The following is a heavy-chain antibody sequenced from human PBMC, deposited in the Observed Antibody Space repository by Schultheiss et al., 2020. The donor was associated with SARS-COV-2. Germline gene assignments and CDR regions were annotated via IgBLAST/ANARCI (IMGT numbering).Heavy chain of an antibody. J-gene: IGHJ6*02. Sequence: GGSLRLSCAASGFTFSSYAMSWVRQAPGKGLEWVSAISGSGGSTYYADSVKGRFTISRDNSKNTLYLQMNSLRAEDTAVYYCARERYYGDYYYYGMDVWGQGTTVTVSS. CDR3: ARERYYGDYYYYGMDV. V-gene: IGHV3-23*01. CDR2: ISGSGGST. CDR1: GFTFSSYA. D-gene: IGHD4-17*01.